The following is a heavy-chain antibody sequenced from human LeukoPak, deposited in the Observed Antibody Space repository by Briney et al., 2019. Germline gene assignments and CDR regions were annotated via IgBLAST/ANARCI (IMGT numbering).Heavy chain of an antibody. CDR3: ARVWGSGSGFFDY. D-gene: IGHD6-19*01. J-gene: IGHJ4*02. CDR1: GFTVSSIY. Sequence: GGSLRLSCAASGFTVSSIYMSWVRQAPGKGLEWVSVIYSGGSTYYADSVKGRFTISRHNSKNTLYLQMNSLRAEDTAVYYCARVWGSGSGFFDYWGQGTLVTVSS. CDR2: IYSGGST. V-gene: IGHV3-53*04.